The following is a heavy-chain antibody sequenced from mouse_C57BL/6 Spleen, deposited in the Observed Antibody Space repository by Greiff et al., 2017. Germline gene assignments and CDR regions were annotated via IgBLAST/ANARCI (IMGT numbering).Heavy chain of an antibody. CDR3: ARSGRNGYLDV. Sequence: EVQLKESEADLVQPGSSMKFSCTASGFTFSNYYMAWVRQVPEQGLEWVANINSDGGSTYYLDSFKSPFTISKDTATHILYLQMSSLKSEDTATSYCARSGRNGYLDVWGTGTAVTVSS. V-gene: IGHV5-16*01. CDR1: GFTFSNYY. CDR2: INSDGGST. J-gene: IGHJ1*03. D-gene: IGHD2-1*01.